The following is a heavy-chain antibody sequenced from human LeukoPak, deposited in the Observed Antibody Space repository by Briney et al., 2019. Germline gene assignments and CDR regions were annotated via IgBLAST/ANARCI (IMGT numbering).Heavy chain of an antibody. CDR1: GFTFSSYG. CDR3: ARDFGLTSVTTAKRGGGYYFDY. J-gene: IGHJ4*02. CDR2: IWYDGSNK. Sequence: AGGSLRLTCAASGFTFSSYGMHWVRQAPGKGLEWVAVIWYDGSNKYYADSVKGRFTISRDNSKNTLYLQMNSLRAEDTAVYYCARDFGLTSVTTAKRGGGYYFDYWGQGTLVTVSS. D-gene: IGHD4-17*01. V-gene: IGHV3-33*01.